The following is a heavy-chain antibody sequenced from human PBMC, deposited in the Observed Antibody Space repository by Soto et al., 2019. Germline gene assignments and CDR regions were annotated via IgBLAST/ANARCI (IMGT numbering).Heavy chain of an antibody. J-gene: IGHJ4*02. D-gene: IGHD1-26*01. CDR3: ARHKSRSGSSPRDY. V-gene: IGHV5-10-1*01. CDR2: MDPRDSYT. Sequence: GESLKISCKGSGYIFTNYCITWVRQMPGKGLEWMGTMDPRDSYTNYSPSFQGDVTISPDKSINTAYPQWSSLKASDSAIYYCARHKSRSGSSPRDYWGQGTMVTVSS. CDR1: GYIFTNYC.